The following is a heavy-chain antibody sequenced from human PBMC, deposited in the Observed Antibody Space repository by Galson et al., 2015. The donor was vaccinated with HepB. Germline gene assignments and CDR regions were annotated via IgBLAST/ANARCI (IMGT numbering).Heavy chain of an antibody. V-gene: IGHV1-46*04. Sequence: SVKVSCKASGYTFTSYYMHWVRQAPGQGLEWMGIINPSGGSTSYAQKLQGRVTMTRDTSTSTVYMELSSLRSEDTAVYYCARSLWFGDQLLAMGYYYYGMDVWGQGTTVTVSS. D-gene: IGHD3-10*01. CDR1: GYTFTSYY. CDR2: INPSGGST. J-gene: IGHJ6*02. CDR3: ARSLWFGDQLLAMGYYYYGMDV.